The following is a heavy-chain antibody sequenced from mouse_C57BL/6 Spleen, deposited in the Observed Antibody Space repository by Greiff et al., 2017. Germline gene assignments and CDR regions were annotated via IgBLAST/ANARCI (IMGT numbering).Heavy chain of an antibody. Sequence: VQLKQSGAELVRPGASVKLSCTASGFNIKDDYMHWVKQRPEQGLEWIGWIDPENGDTEYASKFQGKATITADTSSNKAYLQLSSLTSEDTAVYYCTGVGRAYWGQGTLVTVSA. CDR1: GFNIKDDY. D-gene: IGHD4-1*01. V-gene: IGHV14-4*01. CDR2: IDPENGDT. J-gene: IGHJ3*01. CDR3: TGVGRAY.